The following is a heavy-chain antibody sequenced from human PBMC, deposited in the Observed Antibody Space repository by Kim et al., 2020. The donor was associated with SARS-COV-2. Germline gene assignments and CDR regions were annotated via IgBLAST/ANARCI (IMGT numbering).Heavy chain of an antibody. J-gene: IGHJ6*02. Sequence: GGSLRLSCAASGFTFSSYSMNWVRQAPGKGLEWVSSISSSSSYIYYADSVKGLFTISRDNAKNSLYLQMNSLRAEDTAVYYCARDRQQYYDILTGYSLPPYYYYGMDVWGQGTTVTVSS. CDR2: ISSSSSYI. CDR3: ARDRQQYYDILTGYSLPPYYYYGMDV. CDR1: GFTFSSYS. D-gene: IGHD3-9*01. V-gene: IGHV3-21*01.